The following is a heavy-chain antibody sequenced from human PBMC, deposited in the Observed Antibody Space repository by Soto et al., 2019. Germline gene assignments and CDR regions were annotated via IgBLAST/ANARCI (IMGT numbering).Heavy chain of an antibody. Sequence: LRLSCAASGFTFSGYAMSWVRQAPGKGLEWVSAISGSGGSTYYADSVKGRFTISRDDSKNTLYLQMNSLRAEDTAVYYCALAAAGVIVVVPTAIRGAFDYWGQGTLVTVSS. J-gene: IGHJ4*02. D-gene: IGHD2-2*02. CDR1: GFTFSGYA. V-gene: IGHV3-23*01. CDR3: ALAAAGVIVVVPTAIRGAFDY. CDR2: ISGSGGST.